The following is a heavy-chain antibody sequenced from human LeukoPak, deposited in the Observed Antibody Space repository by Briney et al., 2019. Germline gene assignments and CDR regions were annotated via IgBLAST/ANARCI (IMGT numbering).Heavy chain of an antibody. CDR3: AKDYHLNGATLPGH. CDR2: ISYDGSSH. Sequence: GGSLRLSCAASQFTFRNYGMHWVRQAPGRGLEWLTLISYDGSSHFYADSVQGRFTISRDNSKATLYLQMDGLRPEDTAVYFCAKDYHLNGATLPGHWGQGTLVTVSS. CDR1: QFTFRNYG. V-gene: IGHV3-30*18. J-gene: IGHJ4*02. D-gene: IGHD1-14*01.